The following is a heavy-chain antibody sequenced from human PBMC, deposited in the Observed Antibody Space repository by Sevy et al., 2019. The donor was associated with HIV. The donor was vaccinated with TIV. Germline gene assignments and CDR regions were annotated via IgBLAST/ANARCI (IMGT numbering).Heavy chain of an antibody. D-gene: IGHD3-9*01. CDR3: ARDFTGFNGMDV. Sequence: GGSLRLSCEASGFTFRSYGMLWVRQAPGKGLEWVAVISYHGRNEFYGDSVKGRFTISRDNSKKTLYLQMNSLRAEDTAVYYCARDFTGFNGMDVCGQGTMVTVSS. CDR1: GFTFRSYG. J-gene: IGHJ6*02. CDR2: ISYHGRNE. V-gene: IGHV3-30*03.